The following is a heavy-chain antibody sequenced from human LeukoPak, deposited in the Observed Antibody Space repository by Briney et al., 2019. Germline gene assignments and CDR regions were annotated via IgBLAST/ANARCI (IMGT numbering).Heavy chain of an antibody. CDR3: AKGLGFLPQFDY. V-gene: IGHV3-23*01. J-gene: IGHJ4*02. Sequence: GGSLRLSSVLSGFTFNTEAMTWVRQAPGKGLEWVSTIDNSGRTTYYADSVKGRFTISRDNSKNTVYLQLNSLRAADTALYFCAKGLGFLPQFDYWGQGTLVAVSS. CDR1: GFTFNTEA. CDR2: IDNSGRTT. D-gene: IGHD6-19*01.